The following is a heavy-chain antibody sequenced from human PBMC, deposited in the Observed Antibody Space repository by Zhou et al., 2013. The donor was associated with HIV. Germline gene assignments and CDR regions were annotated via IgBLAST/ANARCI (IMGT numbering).Heavy chain of an antibody. CDR2: IIPFLVTP. Sequence: QVRLVQSGDEVKKPGASVKVSCKTTGYTFNRYDVSWVRQAPGQGLEWMGGIIPFLVTPIYAQKFQDRVTITADESASTSYMQLTSLRSDDTAVFYCATGGPRNDWYAAATHPPLYYYFYPMDVWGQGTSVTVSS. CDR1: GYTFNRYD. V-gene: IGHV1-69*01. CDR3: ATGGPRNDWYAAATHPPLYYYFYPMDV. J-gene: IGHJ6*02. D-gene: IGHD3-22*01.